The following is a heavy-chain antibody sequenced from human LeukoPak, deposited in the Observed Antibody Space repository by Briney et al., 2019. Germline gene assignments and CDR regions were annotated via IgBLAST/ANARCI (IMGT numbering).Heavy chain of an antibody. CDR2: ISGSGGSP. J-gene: IGHJ4*02. Sequence: GGSLRLSCAVSGFTFSSYGMSWVRQAPGKGLEWVSSISGSGGSPFYADSVKGRFNISRDNYKNTLYLQMNSLRAEDTAVYYCAMETHALGRYWGQRTLLTVSS. V-gene: IGHV3-23*01. D-gene: IGHD3-3*01. CDR1: GFTFSSYG. CDR3: AMETHALGRY.